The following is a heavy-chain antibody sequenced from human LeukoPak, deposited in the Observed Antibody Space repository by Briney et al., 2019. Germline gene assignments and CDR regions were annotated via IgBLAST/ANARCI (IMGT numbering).Heavy chain of an antibody. V-gene: IGHV1-69*05. D-gene: IGHD2-2*01. J-gene: IGHJ5*02. CDR1: VGTFSSYA. CDR2: IIPIFGTA. Sequence: ASVKVSCKASVGTFSSYAISWVRQAPGQGLEWMGGIIPIFGTANYAQKFQGRVTITTDESTSTAYMELSSLRSEDTAVYYCARAGGYCSSTSCSSFDPWGQGTLVTVSS. CDR3: ARAGGYCSSTSCSSFDP.